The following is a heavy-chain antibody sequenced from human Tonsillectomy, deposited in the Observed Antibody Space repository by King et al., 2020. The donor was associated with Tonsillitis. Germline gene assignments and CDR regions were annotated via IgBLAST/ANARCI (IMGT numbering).Heavy chain of an antibody. CDR1: GFSVSRNY. Sequence: VQLVESGGGLIQPGGSLRLSCAASGFSVSRNYMTWVRQAPGKGLEWVSVIYSGGRIYYADSVKGRFSISRDNSMNTLYLQMNSMRVEDTAVYYCARVEMATPGYSYSMDIWGHGTTVTVSS. J-gene: IGHJ6*02. V-gene: IGHV3-53*01. CDR3: ARVEMATPGYSYSMDI. D-gene: IGHD5-24*01. CDR2: IYSGGRI.